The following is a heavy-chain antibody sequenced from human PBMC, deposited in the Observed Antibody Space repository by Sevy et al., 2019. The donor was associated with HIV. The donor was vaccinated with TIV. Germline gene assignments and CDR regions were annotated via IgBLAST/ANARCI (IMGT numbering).Heavy chain of an antibody. CDR2: IQYDGSNK. CDR1: GFSFSSYG. J-gene: IGHJ4*02. CDR3: VKEGGGEGGDH. D-gene: IGHD2-21*01. V-gene: IGHV3-30*02. Sequence: GGSLRLSCAASGFSFSSYGMHWVRQAPGKGLEWMSYIQYDGSNKDYADSVKGRFTISRDNLKNTRYLQMNSLRVEDTAVFYCVKEGGGEGGDHWGQGTLVTVSS.